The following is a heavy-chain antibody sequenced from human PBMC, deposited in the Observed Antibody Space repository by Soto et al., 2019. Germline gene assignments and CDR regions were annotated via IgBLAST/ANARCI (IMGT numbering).Heavy chain of an antibody. CDR1: GYTFTSYD. Sequence: ASVKVSCKASGYTFTSYDINWVRQATGQGLEWMGWMNPNSGNTGYAQKFQGRVTMTRNTSISTAYMELSSLRSEDTAVYYCARVGIAAGYYYYYMDVWGKGTTVTVS. D-gene: IGHD6-13*01. J-gene: IGHJ6*03. V-gene: IGHV1-8*01. CDR2: MNPNSGNT. CDR3: ARVGIAAGYYYYYMDV.